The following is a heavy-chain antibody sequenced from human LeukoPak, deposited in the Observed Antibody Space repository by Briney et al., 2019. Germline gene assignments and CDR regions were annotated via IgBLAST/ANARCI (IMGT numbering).Heavy chain of an antibody. Sequence: GGSLRLSCAVSGFTFSSYSMNWVRQAPGKGMEWVSYVSSSGSTIYYADSVKGRFTISRDNAKNSLYLQMNSLRAEDTAVYYCARDAAPDYWGQGTLVTVSS. V-gene: IGHV3-48*04. CDR2: VSSSGSTI. CDR1: GFTFSSYS. J-gene: IGHJ4*02. CDR3: ARDAAPDY.